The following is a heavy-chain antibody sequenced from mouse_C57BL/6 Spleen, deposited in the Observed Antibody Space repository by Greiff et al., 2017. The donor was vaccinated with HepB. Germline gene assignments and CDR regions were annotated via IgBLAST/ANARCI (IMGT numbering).Heavy chain of an antibody. V-gene: IGHV1-20*01. CDR3: ARDYPPYYAMDY. Sequence: VQLQHSGPELVKPGDSVKISCKASGYSFTGYFMNWVMQSHGKSLEWIGRINPYNGDTFYNQKFKGKATLTVDKSSSTAHMELRSLTSEDSAVYYCARDYPPYYAMDYWGQGTSVTVSS. CDR1: GYSFTGYF. J-gene: IGHJ4*01. D-gene: IGHD2-4*01. CDR2: INPYNGDT.